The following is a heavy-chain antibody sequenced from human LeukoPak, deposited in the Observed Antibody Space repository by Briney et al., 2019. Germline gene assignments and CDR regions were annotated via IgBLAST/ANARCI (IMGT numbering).Heavy chain of an antibody. Sequence: GGSLRLSCAASGFTFDDYAMHWVRQAPGKGLEWVSGISWNSGSIGYADSVKGQFTISRDNAKNSLYLQMNSLRAEDTALYYCAKDYGGNFGWFDPWGQGTLVTVSS. J-gene: IGHJ5*02. CDR1: GFTFDDYA. CDR2: ISWNSGSI. CDR3: AKDYGGNFGWFDP. D-gene: IGHD4-17*01. V-gene: IGHV3-9*01.